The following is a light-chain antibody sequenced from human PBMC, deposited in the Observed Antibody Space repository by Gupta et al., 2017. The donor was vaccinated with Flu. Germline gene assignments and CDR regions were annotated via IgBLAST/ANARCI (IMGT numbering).Light chain of an antibody. CDR2: DAS. CDR3: HQYCGSQWT. V-gene: IGKV3-20*01. J-gene: IGKJ1*01. CDR1: QSVRGDY. Sequence: EIVLTQSPGTLSLSPGERATLSCRASQSVRGDYLAWYQLKPGQAPRLLIYDASTTASGIPHRFSGSVSGTDFTLTISRLEPEDFAVYYCHQYCGSQWTFGQGTKVEIK.